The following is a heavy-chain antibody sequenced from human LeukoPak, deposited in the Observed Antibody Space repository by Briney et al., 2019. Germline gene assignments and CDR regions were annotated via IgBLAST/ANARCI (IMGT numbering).Heavy chain of an antibody. CDR2: ISGGGNST. J-gene: IGHJ3*02. CDR3: AKDGSTDYGDYFGAFDI. D-gene: IGHD4-17*01. CDR1: GITFSSYA. V-gene: IGHV3-23*01. Sequence: GGSLRLSCAASGITFSSYAMNWVRQAPGKGLEWVSAISGGGNSTYYADSVKGRFTISRDNSKNTLYLHMNGPRAEDTAEYYCAKDGSTDYGDYFGAFDIWGQGTMVTVSS.